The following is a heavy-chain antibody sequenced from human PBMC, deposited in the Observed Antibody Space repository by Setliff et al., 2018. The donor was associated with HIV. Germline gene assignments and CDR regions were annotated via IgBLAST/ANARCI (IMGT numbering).Heavy chain of an antibody. D-gene: IGHD3-3*01. J-gene: IGHJ6*03. CDR2: IYTSGST. Sequence: SETLSLTCTVSGGSISSGSYYWSWIRRPAGKGLEWIGHIYTSGSTNYNPSLKSRVTISVDTSKNRFSLKLNSVTAADTAVYYCARHYELETYMDVWGKGTTVTVSS. CDR1: GGSISSGSYY. CDR3: ARHYELETYMDV. V-gene: IGHV4-61*09.